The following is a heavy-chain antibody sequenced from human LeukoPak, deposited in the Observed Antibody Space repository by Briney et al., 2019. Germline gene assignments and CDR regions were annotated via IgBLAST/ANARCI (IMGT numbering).Heavy chain of an antibody. D-gene: IGHD3-16*02. CDR1: GFTFSAYG. J-gene: IGHJ4*02. V-gene: IGHV3-33*01. CDR3: ARDMKTIYRSGFFDH. Sequence: PGGSLRLSCAASGFTFSAYGMHWVRQAPGKGLEWVAVIWSDGSHEYYADSVRGRFTCSRDNSKNTLYLQMNSLTAEDTAVYYCARDMKTIYRSGFFDHWGQGILITVSS. CDR2: IWSDGSHE.